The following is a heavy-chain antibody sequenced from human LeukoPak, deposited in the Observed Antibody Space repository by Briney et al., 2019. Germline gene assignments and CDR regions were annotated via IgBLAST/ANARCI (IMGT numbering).Heavy chain of an antibody. CDR2: IYYSGST. CDR3: ARVSSSSVDFDY. J-gene: IGHJ4*02. V-gene: IGHV4-59*12. D-gene: IGHD6-6*01. Sequence: SETLSLTCTVSGGSISSYYWSGIRQPPGKGLEWIGYIYYSGSTNYNPSLKSRVTISVDTSKNQFSLKLSSVTAADTAVYYCARVSSSSVDFDYWGQGTLVTVSS. CDR1: GGSISSYY.